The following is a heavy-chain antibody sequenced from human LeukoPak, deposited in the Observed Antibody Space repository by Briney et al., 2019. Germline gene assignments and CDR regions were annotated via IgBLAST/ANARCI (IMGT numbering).Heavy chain of an antibody. CDR1: GFTFDDYA. Sequence: PGRSLRLPCAASGFTFDDYAMHWVRQAPGKGLEWVSGISWNSGSIGYADSVKGRFTISRDNAKNSLYLQMNSLRAEDMALYYCAKDMGSGWTEYGYWGQGTLVTVSS. J-gene: IGHJ4*02. CDR2: ISWNSGSI. CDR3: AKDMGSGWTEYGY. D-gene: IGHD6-19*01. V-gene: IGHV3-9*03.